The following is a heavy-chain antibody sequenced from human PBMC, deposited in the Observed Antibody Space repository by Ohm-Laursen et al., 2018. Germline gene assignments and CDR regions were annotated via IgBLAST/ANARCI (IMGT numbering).Heavy chain of an antibody. CDR3: AHRQEGYVSGWDQGVFDF. Sequence: TQTLTLTSTLSGFSLTTNGVGVGWIRQPPGKALEWLVGIYWGDHKRYSPSLRSRLAITKDTSKNQVVLTMTNMDPVDTATYYCAHRQEGYVSGWDQGVFDFWGQGTVVTVSS. J-gene: IGHJ3*01. CDR2: IYWGDHK. V-gene: IGHV2-5*02. D-gene: IGHD6-19*01. CDR1: GFSLTTNGVG.